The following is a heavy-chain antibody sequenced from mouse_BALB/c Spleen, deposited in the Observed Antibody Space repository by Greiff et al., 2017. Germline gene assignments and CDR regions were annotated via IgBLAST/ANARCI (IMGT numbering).Heavy chain of an antibody. Sequence: VQLQQSGAELVKPGASVKLSCTASGFNIKDTYMHWVKQRPEQGLEWIGRIDPANGNTKYDPKFQGKATITADTSSNTAYLQLSSLTSEDTAVYYCAKGTGTDYWGQGTTRTVSS. V-gene: IGHV14-3*02. CDR1: GFNIKDTY. CDR2: IDPANGNT. J-gene: IGHJ2*01. CDR3: AKGTGTDY. D-gene: IGHD4-1*01.